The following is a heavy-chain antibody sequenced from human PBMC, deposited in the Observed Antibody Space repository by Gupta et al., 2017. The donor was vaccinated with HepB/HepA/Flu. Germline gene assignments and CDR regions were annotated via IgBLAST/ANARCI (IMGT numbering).Heavy chain of an antibody. V-gene: IGHV3-30*02. D-gene: IGHD6-19*01. CDR1: AFRFSRYG. Sequence: QVRLVESGGGVVQPGTSMSISCAASAFRFSRYGMPWVRPAPGKGLEWVAFIWHDGSNKYYADSVKGRFTISRDNSKNTRYLQMNSLRAEDTAVYYCAKDSLTAVTGKGWALDFWGQGSLVTVSS. CDR3: AKDSLTAVTGKGWALDF. J-gene: IGHJ4*02. CDR2: IWHDGSNK.